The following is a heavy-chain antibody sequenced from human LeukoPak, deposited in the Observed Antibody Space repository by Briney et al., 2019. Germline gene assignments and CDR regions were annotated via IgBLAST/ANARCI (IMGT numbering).Heavy chain of an antibody. CDR1: GFTFSDYS. V-gene: IGHV3-7*01. J-gene: IGHJ6*03. CDR2: IRQDGSET. D-gene: IGHD2/OR15-2a*01. CDR3: ARVAVIYYYYMEV. Sequence: PGGSLRLSCAASGFTFSDYSMSWVRQAPGKGLEWLANIRQDGSETYYVDSVKGRFTISRDNAKNSLYLQMSSLRAEDTAVYYCARVAVIYYYYMEVWGKGTTVTVSS.